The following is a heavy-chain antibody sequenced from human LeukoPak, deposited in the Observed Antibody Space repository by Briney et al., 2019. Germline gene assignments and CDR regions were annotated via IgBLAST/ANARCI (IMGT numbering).Heavy chain of an antibody. D-gene: IGHD3-9*01. CDR3: AKSGDFDWLSGAFDI. Sequence: PGGSLRLSCAASGFTFDDYAMHWVRQAPGKGLEWVSGISWNSGSIGYADSVKGRFTISRDNAKNSLYLQMNSLRAEDTALYYCAKSGDFDWLSGAFDIWGQGTMVIVSS. CDR1: GFTFDDYA. J-gene: IGHJ3*02. CDR2: ISWNSGSI. V-gene: IGHV3-9*01.